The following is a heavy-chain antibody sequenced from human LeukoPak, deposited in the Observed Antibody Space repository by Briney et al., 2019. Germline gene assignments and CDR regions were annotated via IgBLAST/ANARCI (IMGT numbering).Heavy chain of an antibody. V-gene: IGHV1-69*04. Sequence: GSSVKVSCKASGGTFSSYAISWVRQAPGQGLEWMGRIIPILGIANYAQKFQGRVTITADKSTSTAYMELSSLRSEDTAVYYCAKEWFDYGDFYDSSTSAQSRFSWGQGTLVTVSS. J-gene: IGHJ4*02. CDR3: AKEWFDYGDFYDSSTSAQSRFS. CDR1: GGTFSSYA. CDR2: IIPILGIA. D-gene: IGHD4-17*01.